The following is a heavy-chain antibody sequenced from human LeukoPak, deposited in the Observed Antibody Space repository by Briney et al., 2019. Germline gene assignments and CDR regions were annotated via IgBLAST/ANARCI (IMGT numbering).Heavy chain of an antibody. J-gene: IGHJ5*02. CDR1: GGSFSGYY. V-gene: IGHV4-34*01. Sequence: SETLSLTCAVYGGSFSGYYWSWIRQPPGKGLEWIGEINHSGSTNYNPSLKSRVTMSVDTSKNQFSLKLSSVTAADTAVYYCARDRGGYYPNWFDPWGQGTLVTVSS. CDR2: INHSGST. D-gene: IGHD3-10*01. CDR3: ARDRGGYYPNWFDP.